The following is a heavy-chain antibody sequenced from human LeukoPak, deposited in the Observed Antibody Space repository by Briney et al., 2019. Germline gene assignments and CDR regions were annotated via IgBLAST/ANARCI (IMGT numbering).Heavy chain of an antibody. D-gene: IGHD1-1*01. V-gene: IGHV3-74*01. CDR2: IKSDGSAT. Sequence: GGSLRLSCAASGFTFRTYWMHWVRQAPGKGLVWVSHIKSDGSATTYADSVKGRFTISRDNAKNTLYLQMNSLRAEDTAVYYCARGFSHNHFDYWGQGTLVTVSS. J-gene: IGHJ4*02. CDR3: ARGFSHNHFDY. CDR1: GFTFRTYW.